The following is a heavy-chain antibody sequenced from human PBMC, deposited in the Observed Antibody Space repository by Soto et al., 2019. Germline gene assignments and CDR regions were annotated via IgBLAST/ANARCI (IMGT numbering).Heavy chain of an antibody. J-gene: IGHJ5*02. V-gene: IGHV1-69*01. CDR2: IIPIFGTA. Sequence: QVQLVQSGAEVKKPGSSVKVSCKASGGTFSSYAISWVRQAPGQGLEWMGGIIPIFGTANYAQKFQGRLTITADESTRTAYMERSSLRDEETAVYYFARDGRVTTLKRGENWFAPWGQGTLVTVSS. CDR3: ARDGRVTTLKRGENWFAP. CDR1: GGTFSSYA. D-gene: IGHD3-22*01.